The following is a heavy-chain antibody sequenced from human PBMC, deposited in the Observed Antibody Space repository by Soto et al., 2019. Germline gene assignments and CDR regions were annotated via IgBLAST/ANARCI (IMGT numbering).Heavy chain of an antibody. D-gene: IGHD4-17*01. CDR3: ARYRDYGDYGYFDS. Sequence: QVQLQESGPGLVKPSETLSLTCAVPGSSVSGGIYYWTWIRQPPGKGLEWIGYMYNSKTTNYNASLRSRVTISVDTSKNQFSLRLTSVTAADTAVYYCARYRDYGDYGYFDSWGQGTLVTVSS. J-gene: IGHJ4*02. V-gene: IGHV4-61*01. CDR1: GSSVSGGIYY. CDR2: MYNSKTT.